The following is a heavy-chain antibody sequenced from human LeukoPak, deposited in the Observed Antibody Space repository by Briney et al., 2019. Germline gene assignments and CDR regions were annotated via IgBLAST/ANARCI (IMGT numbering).Heavy chain of an antibody. V-gene: IGHV3-30*02. CDR2: IRYDGSNK. J-gene: IGHJ4*02. Sequence: GSLRLSCAASGFTFSTYGMHWVRQAPGKGLEWVAFIRYDGSNKYYADSVKGRFTISRDNSKNTLYLQMNSLRAEDTAVYYCAKVMDYYYDSSGYYSPFDYWGQGTLVTVSS. D-gene: IGHD3-22*01. CDR3: AKVMDYYYDSSGYYSPFDY. CDR1: GFTFSTYG.